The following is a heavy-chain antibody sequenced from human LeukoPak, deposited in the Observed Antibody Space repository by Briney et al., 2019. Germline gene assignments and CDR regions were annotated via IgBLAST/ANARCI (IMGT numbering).Heavy chain of an antibody. CDR1: GGSISGNY. Sequence: PSETLSLTCTVSGGSISGNYWTWIRQPAGKGLEWIGRLYTGGSTNYNPSLKSRVTMSVDTSKNQFSLKVSSVTAADTAMYYCARESGGYRPLDYWGQGTPVTVSS. CDR3: ARESGGYRPLDY. CDR2: LYTGGST. J-gene: IGHJ4*02. D-gene: IGHD1-26*01. V-gene: IGHV4-4*07.